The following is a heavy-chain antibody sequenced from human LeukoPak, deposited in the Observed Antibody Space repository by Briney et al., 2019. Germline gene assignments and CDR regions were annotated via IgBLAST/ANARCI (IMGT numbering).Heavy chain of an antibody. J-gene: IGHJ6*02. D-gene: IGHD5-18*01. Sequence: GASVKVSCKASGYTFTSYAISWVRQAPGQGLEWMGWISGYNGNTKYAQKVQGRVTMTTDTSTSTAYMELRSLRSDDTAVYYCARGYSYGSDYYYGMDGWGQGTTVTVSS. V-gene: IGHV1-18*01. CDR3: ARGYSYGSDYYYGMDG. CDR1: GYTFTSYA. CDR2: ISGYNGNT.